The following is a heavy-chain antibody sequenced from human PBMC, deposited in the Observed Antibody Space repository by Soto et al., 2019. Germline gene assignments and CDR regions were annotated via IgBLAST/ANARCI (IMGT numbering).Heavy chain of an antibody. V-gene: IGHV1-69*13. D-gene: IGHD3-22*01. CDR3: ARATYYDSSGYSLTPSGMDV. CDR2: IIPIFGTA. Sequence: EASVKVSCKASGGTFSSYAISWVRQAPGQGLEWMGGIIPIFGTANYAQKFQGRVTITADESTSTAYMELSSLRSEDTAVYYCARATYYDSSGYSLTPSGMDVWGQGTTVTVSS. J-gene: IGHJ6*02. CDR1: GGTFSSYA.